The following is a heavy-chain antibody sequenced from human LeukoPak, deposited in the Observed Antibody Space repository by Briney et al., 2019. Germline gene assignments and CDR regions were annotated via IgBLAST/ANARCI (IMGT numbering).Heavy chain of an antibody. V-gene: IGHV1-69*04. D-gene: IGHD2-2*01. CDR1: GGTFSSYT. CDR3: ARDRYCSSTSCYLDSGAFDP. CDR2: IIPILGIA. J-gene: IGHJ5*02. Sequence: SVKVSCMASGGTFSSYTISWVRQAPGQGLEWMGRIIPILGIANYAQKFQGRVTITADKSTSTAYMELSSLRSEDTAVYYCARDRYCSSTSCYLDSGAFDPWGQGTLVTVSS.